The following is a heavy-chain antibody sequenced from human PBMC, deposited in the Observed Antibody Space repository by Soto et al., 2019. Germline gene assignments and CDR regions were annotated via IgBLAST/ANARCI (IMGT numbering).Heavy chain of an antibody. Sequence: ASVKVSCKASGYTFTSYDINWVRQATGQGLEWMGWTNPNSGNTGYAQKFQGRVTMTRNTSISTAYMELSSLRSEDTAVYYCACWSGYYNPHYYYYMDVWGKGTTVTVSS. CDR1: GYTFTSYD. CDR2: TNPNSGNT. J-gene: IGHJ6*03. CDR3: ACWSGYYNPHYYYYMDV. D-gene: IGHD3-3*01. V-gene: IGHV1-8*01.